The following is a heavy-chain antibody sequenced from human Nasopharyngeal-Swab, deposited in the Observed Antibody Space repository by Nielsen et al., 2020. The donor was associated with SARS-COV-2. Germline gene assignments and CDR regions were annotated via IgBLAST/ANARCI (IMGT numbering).Heavy chain of an antibody. CDR2: IRARDDYT. CDR1: GFTFSDYP. D-gene: IGHD4-23*01. J-gene: IGHJ4*02. Sequence: GESLKISCAASGFTFSDYPMTWVRQAPGKGLECVSAIRARDDYTYYAVSVKGRFTISRDNSKNTLYLQMNSLRAEDTAVYYCAKDNGGNFGYWGQGTLVTVSS. CDR3: AKDNGGNFGY. V-gene: IGHV3-23*01.